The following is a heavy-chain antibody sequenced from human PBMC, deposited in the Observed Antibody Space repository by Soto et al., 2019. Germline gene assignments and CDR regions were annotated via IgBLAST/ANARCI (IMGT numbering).Heavy chain of an antibody. CDR2: ITRDGATT. V-gene: IGHV3-43D*04. CDR3: AKDGGYRDSWVGYSDY. Sequence: EVQLVESGGVVVQFGGSLRLSCAASGFTFDDYAMHWVRQAPGKGLEWVSLITRDGATTFYGDSVKGRFTISRDNSKNSLYLQMNSLRPDDTALYYCAKDGGYRDSWVGYSDYWGQGTLVTVSS. D-gene: IGHD6-13*01. J-gene: IGHJ4*02. CDR1: GFTFDDYA.